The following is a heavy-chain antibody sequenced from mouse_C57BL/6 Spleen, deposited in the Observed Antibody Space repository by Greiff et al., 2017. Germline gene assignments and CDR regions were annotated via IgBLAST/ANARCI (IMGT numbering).Heavy chain of an antibody. CDR3: ARAYYGNYGGFYYAMDY. V-gene: IGHV1-85*01. J-gene: IGHJ4*01. CDR2: IYPRDGST. Sequence: VQLQQSGPELVKPGASVKLSCKASGYTFTSYDINWVKQRPGQGLEWIGWIYPRDGSTKYNEKFKGKATLTVDTSSSTAYMELHSLTSEDSAVYFCARAYYGNYGGFYYAMDYWGQGTSVTVSS. CDR1: GYTFTSYD. D-gene: IGHD2-10*01.